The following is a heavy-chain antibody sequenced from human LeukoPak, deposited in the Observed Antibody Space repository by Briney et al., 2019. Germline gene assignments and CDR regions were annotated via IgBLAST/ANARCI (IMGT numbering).Heavy chain of an antibody. D-gene: IGHD6-6*01. J-gene: IGHJ4*02. Sequence: GGSLRLSCAASGFTFDDYGMSWVRQAPGKGLEWVSGINWNGGSTGYADSVKGRSTISRDNAKNSLYLQMNSLRAEDTALYYCARGGSSSRSAPVDYWGQGTLVTVSS. CDR1: GFTFDDYG. CDR3: ARGGSSSRSAPVDY. V-gene: IGHV3-20*04. CDR2: INWNGGST.